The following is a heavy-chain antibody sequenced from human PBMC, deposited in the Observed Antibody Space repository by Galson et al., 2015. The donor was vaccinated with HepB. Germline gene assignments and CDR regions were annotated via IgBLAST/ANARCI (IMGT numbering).Heavy chain of an antibody. J-gene: IGHJ4*02. Sequence: SLRLSCAASGFTFSSYAMSWVRQAPGKGLEWVSAISGSGGSTYYADSVKGRFTISRDNSKNTLYLQMNSLRAEDTAVYYCATDVLSLLYCSGGSCDYWGQGTLVTVSS. D-gene: IGHD2-15*01. CDR1: GFTFSSYA. CDR3: ATDVLSLLYCSGGSCDY. CDR2: ISGSGGST. V-gene: IGHV3-23*01.